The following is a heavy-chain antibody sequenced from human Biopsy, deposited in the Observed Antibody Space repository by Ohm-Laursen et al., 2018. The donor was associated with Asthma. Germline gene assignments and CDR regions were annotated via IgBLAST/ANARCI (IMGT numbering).Heavy chain of an antibody. J-gene: IGHJ4*02. CDR2: ISYDGSTK. CDR1: GFTFSSYG. D-gene: IGHD5-24*01. Sequence: SLRLSCAASGFTFSSYGMHWVRQAPGKGLEWVAVISYDGSTKYYADSVKGRFTISRDNSKNTLYLQMNSLRGDDTAVYYCARDMNRDGWYFDYWGQGTLVTVSS. V-gene: IGHV3-30*03. CDR3: ARDMNRDGWYFDY.